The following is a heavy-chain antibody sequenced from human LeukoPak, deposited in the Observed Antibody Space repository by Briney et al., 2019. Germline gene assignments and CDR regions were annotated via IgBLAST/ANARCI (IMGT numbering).Heavy chain of an antibody. J-gene: IGHJ4*02. CDR2: INNNGGII. D-gene: IGHD2-15*01. Sequence: GGSLRLSCTASGFTFSDYYMSWIRQTPGKGLEWVSYINNNGGIIYYAGSVKGRFTISRDNAKNSLSLQMNTLIADDTAVYYCAKGVAPDYWGQGTLVTVSS. CDR1: GFTFSDYY. CDR3: AKGVAPDY. V-gene: IGHV3-11*01.